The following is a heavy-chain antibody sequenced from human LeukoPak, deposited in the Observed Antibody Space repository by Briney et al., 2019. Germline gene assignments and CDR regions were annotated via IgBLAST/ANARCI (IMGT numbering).Heavy chain of an antibody. Sequence: QSGGSLRLSCAASGFTVSSNYMSWVRQAPGKGLEWVSVIYSGGGTYYADSVRGRFTISRDKSKNTLDLQMNSLRVEDTAVYYCARVIRGGVDYWGQGTLVIVSS. CDR1: GFTVSSNY. CDR2: IYSGGGT. CDR3: ARVIRGGVDY. V-gene: IGHV3-53*01. J-gene: IGHJ4*02. D-gene: IGHD3-10*01.